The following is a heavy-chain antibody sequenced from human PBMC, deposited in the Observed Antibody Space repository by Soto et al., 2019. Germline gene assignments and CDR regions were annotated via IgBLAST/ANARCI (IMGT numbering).Heavy chain of an antibody. CDR1: GGTFSSYA. D-gene: IGHD3-3*01. J-gene: IGHJ5*02. CDR3: AREEEGITIFGVVITATNWFDP. Sequence: SVKCSCKASGGTFSSYAISWVRQAHGQGLEWMGGIIPIFGTANYAQKFQGRVTITADESTSTAYMELSSLRSEDTAVYYCAREEEGITIFGVVITATNWFDPWGQGTLVTVSS. V-gene: IGHV1-69*13. CDR2: IIPIFGTA.